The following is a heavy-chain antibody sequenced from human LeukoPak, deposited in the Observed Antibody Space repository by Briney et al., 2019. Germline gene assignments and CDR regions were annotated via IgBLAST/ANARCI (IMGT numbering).Heavy chain of an antibody. D-gene: IGHD3-3*01. Sequence: PGRSLRLSCAASRFTFSSFTMHWVRQAPGKGLEWVALISNDGENKYYADSVMGRFTVSRDNSKSTLYLQMDSLRAEDTAVYYCAKAEYYDFWSGYVLFDYWGQGTLVTVSS. CDR2: ISNDGENK. CDR3: AKAEYYDFWSGYVLFDY. CDR1: RFTFSSFT. V-gene: IGHV3-30*04. J-gene: IGHJ4*02.